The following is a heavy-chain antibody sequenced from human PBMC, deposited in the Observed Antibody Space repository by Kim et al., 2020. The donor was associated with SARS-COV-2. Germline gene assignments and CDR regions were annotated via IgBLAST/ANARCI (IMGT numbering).Heavy chain of an antibody. CDR1: GFTFSSYA. V-gene: IGHV3-64D*06. J-gene: IGHJ4*02. CDR3: VKDLRYYYGSGSYSSRTLDY. Sequence: GGSLRLSCSASGFTFSSYAMHWVRQAPGKGLEYVSAISSNGGSTYYADSVKGRFTISRDNSKNTLYLQMSSLRAEDTAVYYCVKDLRYYYGSGSYSSRTLDYWGQGTLVTVSS. CDR2: ISSNGGST. D-gene: IGHD3-10*01.